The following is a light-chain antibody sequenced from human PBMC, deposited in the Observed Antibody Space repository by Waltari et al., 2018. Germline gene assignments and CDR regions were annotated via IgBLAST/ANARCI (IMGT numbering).Light chain of an antibody. J-gene: IGLJ2*01. V-gene: IGLV2-14*01. CDR2: DVS. Sequence: QSALTQPASVSGSPGQSVTIFCPVTSNDVGGYNSVSWYQEHPGQAPRVIIYDVSDRPSGVSDRFSGSKSGNTASLTISGLQAEDEADYYCSSQSSNNVVLFGGGTKLTVL. CDR1: SNDVGGYNS. CDR3: SSQSSNNVVL.